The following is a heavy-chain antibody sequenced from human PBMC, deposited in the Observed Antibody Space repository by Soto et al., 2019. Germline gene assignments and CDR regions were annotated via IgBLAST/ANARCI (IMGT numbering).Heavy chain of an antibody. CDR1: GGTFSSYT. V-gene: IGHV1-69*02. Sequence: QVQLVQSGAEVKKPGSSVKVSCKASGGTFSSYTISWVRQAPGQGLEWMGRIIPILGIANYAQKFQGRVTITADKSTSTGYMELSSLRSEDTAVYYWARGRSGARGAFDIWGQGTMVTVSS. J-gene: IGHJ3*02. CDR3: ARGRSGARGAFDI. CDR2: IIPILGIA. D-gene: IGHD3-3*01.